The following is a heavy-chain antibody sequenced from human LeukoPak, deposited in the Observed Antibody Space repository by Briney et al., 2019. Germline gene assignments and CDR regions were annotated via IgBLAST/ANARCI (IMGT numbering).Heavy chain of an antibody. CDR2: IYYSGST. J-gene: IGHJ4*02. D-gene: IGHD1-26*01. CDR1: GGSISSSDYY. CDR3: ARGEVGALFDY. Sequence: SETLSLTCTVSGGSISSSDYYWGWIRQPPGKGLEWIGSIYYSGSTYYNPSLKSRVTISVDTSKNQFSLKLSSVTAADTAVYYCARGEVGALFDYWGQGTLVTVSS. V-gene: IGHV4-39*01.